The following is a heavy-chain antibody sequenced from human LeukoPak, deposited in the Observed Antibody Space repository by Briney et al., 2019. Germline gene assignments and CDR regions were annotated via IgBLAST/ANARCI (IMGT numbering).Heavy chain of an antibody. V-gene: IGHV1-2*02. CDR3: AREEQHQRGRHFEY. J-gene: IGHJ4*02. Sequence: ASVKVSCKASGYTFSGYYIHWVRQGPGQGPEWMGWINPNSGTNYAQNFQGRVTMTRDTSISTAYMELSRLRSDDTAVYYCAREEQHQRGRHFEYWGQGTLVTVSS. CDR1: GYTFSGYY. D-gene: IGHD6-13*01. CDR2: INPNSGT.